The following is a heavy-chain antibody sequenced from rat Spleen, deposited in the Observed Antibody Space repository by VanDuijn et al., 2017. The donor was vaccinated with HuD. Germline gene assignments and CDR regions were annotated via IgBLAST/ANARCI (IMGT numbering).Heavy chain of an antibody. CDR1: GFTFNRYW. CDR3: ATHEGYWFDY. V-gene: IGHV5-58*01. D-gene: IGHD4-3*01. CDR2: IDTDGSRT. J-gene: IGHJ2*01. Sequence: EVQLVESGGGLVQPGRSLKLSCVGSGFTFNRYWMYWVRQAPGKGLEWVSSIDTDGSRTYYPDSVRGRFTISRDNAKSTLYLQMDSLRSEDTATYYCATHEGYWFDYWGQGVMVTVSS.